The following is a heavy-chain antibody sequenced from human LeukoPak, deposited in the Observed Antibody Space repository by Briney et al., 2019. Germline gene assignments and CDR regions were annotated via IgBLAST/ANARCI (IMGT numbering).Heavy chain of an antibody. V-gene: IGHV4-34*01. Sequence: SETLSLTCTVSGGSISNYYWSWIRQPPGKGLEWIGEINHSGSTNYNPSLKSRVTISVDTSKNQFSLKLSSVTAADTAVYYCATQGRSSSHDYWGQGTLVTVSS. J-gene: IGHJ4*02. CDR3: ATQGRSSSHDY. CDR2: INHSGST. D-gene: IGHD6-13*01. CDR1: GGSISNYY.